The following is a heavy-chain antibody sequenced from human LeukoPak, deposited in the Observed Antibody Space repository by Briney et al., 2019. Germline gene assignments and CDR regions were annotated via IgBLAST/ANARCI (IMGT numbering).Heavy chain of an antibody. J-gene: IGHJ5*02. CDR2: IFYSGST. Sequence: SETLSLTCTVSGGSISTSNYYWGWIRQPPGKGLEWIGNIFYSGSTYYSPSLRSRVTISLDTSKNQFSLKLSSVTAADTAVYYCARDIGAYYYGSGSYSWFDPWGQGTLVTVSS. CDR3: ARDIGAYYYGSGSYSWFDP. V-gene: IGHV4-39*07. D-gene: IGHD3-10*01. CDR1: GGSISTSNYY.